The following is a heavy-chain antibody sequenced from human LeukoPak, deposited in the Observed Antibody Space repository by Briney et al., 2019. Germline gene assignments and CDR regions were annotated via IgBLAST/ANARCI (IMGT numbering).Heavy chain of an antibody. D-gene: IGHD5-24*01. Sequence: ASLKVSCKASGHTFTGYHMHWMRQAPGQGLEWMGIIDPSGGSTSYAPKFQGGVTMTRDATTSTVHLELSSLRSEDTAVYYCARDFGEMPNYWGQGTLVTSST. J-gene: IGHJ4*02. CDR2: IDPSGGST. CDR3: ARDFGEMPNY. V-gene: IGHV1-46*01. CDR1: GHTFTGYH.